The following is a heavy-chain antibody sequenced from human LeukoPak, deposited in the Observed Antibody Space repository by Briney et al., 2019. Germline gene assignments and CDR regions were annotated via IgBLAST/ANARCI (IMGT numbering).Heavy chain of an antibody. J-gene: IGHJ2*01. CDR2: INPSGGST. CDR1: GYTLTNYY. CDR3: ARKDYGSGSYYEIGYFDL. D-gene: IGHD3-10*01. V-gene: IGHV1-46*01. Sequence: GASVKVSCKASGYTLTNYYMHWVRQAPGQGLEWMGIINPSGGSTLYAQKFQGRVTMTRDTSTSTVYMELSSLRSEDTAVYYCARKDYGSGSYYEIGYFDLWGRGTLVTVS.